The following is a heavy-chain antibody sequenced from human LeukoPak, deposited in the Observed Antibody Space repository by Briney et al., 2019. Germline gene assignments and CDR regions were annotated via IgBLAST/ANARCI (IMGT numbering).Heavy chain of an antibody. D-gene: IGHD6-19*01. Sequence: PGGSLRLSCAASGFTFSSYAMSWVRQAPGKGLEWVSAISGSGDSTYYADCVKGRFTISRDNSKNTLYLQMNSLRAEDTAVYYCAKAWQWLVGSLDYWGQGTLVTVSS. CDR1: GFTFSSYA. CDR2: ISGSGDST. J-gene: IGHJ4*02. CDR3: AKAWQWLVGSLDY. V-gene: IGHV3-23*01.